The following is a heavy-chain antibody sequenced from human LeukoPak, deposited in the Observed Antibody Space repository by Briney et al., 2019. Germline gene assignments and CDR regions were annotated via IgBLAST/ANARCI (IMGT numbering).Heavy chain of an antibody. CDR1: GGSFSGYY. J-gene: IGHJ4*02. V-gene: IGHV4-34*01. D-gene: IGHD3-10*01. Sequence: SETLSLTCAVYGGSFSGYYWSWIRQPPGKGLEWIGEINHSGSTNYNPSLKSRVTISVDTSKNQFSLKLSSVTAADTAVYYCAREPWHYGSGSYYNGGDYFDYWGQGTLVTVSS. CDR3: AREPWHYGSGSYYNGGDYFDY. CDR2: INHSGST.